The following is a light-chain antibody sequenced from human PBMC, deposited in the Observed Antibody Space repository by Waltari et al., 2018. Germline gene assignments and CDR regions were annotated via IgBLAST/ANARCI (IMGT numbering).Light chain of an antibody. V-gene: IGLV3-25*03. CDR1: ALPKQY. J-gene: IGLJ2*01. Sequence: SYELTQPPSVSVSPGQTARITCSGDALPKQYACWYQQKPGQAPVLGIYKDSERHSGSPERFSGSSSGTTVTLPISGVQAEDEADYYCQSADSSGTVVFGGGTKLTVL. CDR3: QSADSSGTVV. CDR2: KDS.